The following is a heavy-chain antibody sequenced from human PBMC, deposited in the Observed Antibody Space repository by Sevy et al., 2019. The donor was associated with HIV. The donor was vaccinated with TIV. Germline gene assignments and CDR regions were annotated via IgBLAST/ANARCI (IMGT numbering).Heavy chain of an antibody. Sequence: PGGSLRLSCAASGLIFSHYGMHWVRQAPGKGLEWVAFISFDGSNKYYVDSVKGRFTISRDNSKNTLYLQMNSLRTEDTALYYCAKNTAAAGTGGFDYWGQGTLVTVSS. CDR3: AKNTAAAGTGGFDY. CDR1: GLIFSHYG. D-gene: IGHD6-13*01. CDR2: ISFDGSNK. J-gene: IGHJ4*02. V-gene: IGHV3-30*02.